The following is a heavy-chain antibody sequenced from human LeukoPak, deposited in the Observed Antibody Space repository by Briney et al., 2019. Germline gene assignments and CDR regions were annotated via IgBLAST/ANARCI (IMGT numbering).Heavy chain of an antibody. J-gene: IGHJ4*02. CDR2: ISFSSATV. D-gene: IGHD3-22*01. CDR3: ARASYDNSGYYSGAGARADY. Sequence: GGSLRLSCAASGFTFSSYSMNWVRQAPGKGLEWISYISFSSATVYYAGSVQGRFTISGDNAKNSLYLQMNSLRAGDTAVYYCARASYDNSGYYSGAGARADYWGQGILVTVSS. V-gene: IGHV3-48*01. CDR1: GFTFSSYS.